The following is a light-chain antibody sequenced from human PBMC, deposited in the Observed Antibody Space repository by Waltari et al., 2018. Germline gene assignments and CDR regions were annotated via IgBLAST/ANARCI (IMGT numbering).Light chain of an antibody. CDR2: DVP. V-gene: IGLV2-14*03. CDR3: SSYRRGSTVV. J-gene: IGLJ2*01. CDR1: STDIGDYNY. Sequence: HSALTQPASVSGSPGQSITISCTGTSTDIGDYNYVSWYQQHPGKAPKRIIYDVPMRPSGISDRFSGSKSCDTASLIISGLQAEDESDFYCSSYRRGSTVVFGGGTKLTVL.